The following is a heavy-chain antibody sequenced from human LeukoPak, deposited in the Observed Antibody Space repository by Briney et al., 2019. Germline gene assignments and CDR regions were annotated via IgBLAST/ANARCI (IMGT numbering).Heavy chain of an antibody. J-gene: IGHJ3*02. CDR3: ARPQQSDSSGYYTDAFDI. CDR1: DGSISSSSYY. V-gene: IGHV4-39*01. CDR2: IYYSGST. D-gene: IGHD3-22*01. Sequence: SETLSLTCTVSDGSISSSSYYWGWIRQPPGKGLEWIGRIYYSGSTYYNPSLKSRVTISVDTSKNQFSLKLSSVTAADTAVYYCARPQQSDSSGYYTDAFDIWGQGTMVTVSS.